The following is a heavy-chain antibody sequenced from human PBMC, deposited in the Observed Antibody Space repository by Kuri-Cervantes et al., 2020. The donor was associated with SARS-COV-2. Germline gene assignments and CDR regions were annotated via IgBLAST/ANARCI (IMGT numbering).Heavy chain of an antibody. CDR1: SGSISSGDYY. J-gene: IGHJ6*03. Sequence: SETLSLTCTVSSGSISSGDYYWGWIRQPPGKGLEWIGSIFRSGITYYNPSLKSRVTMSVDTTKNQFSLKLSSVTAADTAVYCCARIDYHTSGYYYYYYYMDVWGKGTAVT. CDR3: ARIDYHTSGYYYYYYYMDV. D-gene: IGHD3-22*01. CDR2: IFRSGIT. V-gene: IGHV4-39*01.